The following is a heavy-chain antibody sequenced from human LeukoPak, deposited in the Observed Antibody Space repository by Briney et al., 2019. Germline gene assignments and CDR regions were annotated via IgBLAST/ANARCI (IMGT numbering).Heavy chain of an antibody. CDR2: FDPEDGET. V-gene: IGHV1-24*01. CDR3: ATGESSRFGESAPLYY. J-gene: IGHJ4*02. D-gene: IGHD3-10*01. Sequence: ASVKVSCKVSGYTLTELSMHWVRQAPGKGLEWMGGFDPEDGETIYAQKFRGRVTMTEDTSTDTAYMELSSLRSEDTAVYYCATGESSRFGESAPLYYWGQGTLVTVSS. CDR1: GYTLTELS.